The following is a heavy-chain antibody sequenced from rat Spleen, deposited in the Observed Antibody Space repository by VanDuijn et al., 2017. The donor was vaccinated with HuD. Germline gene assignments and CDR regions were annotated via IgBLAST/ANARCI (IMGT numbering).Heavy chain of an antibody. CDR3: ATQDVYFGLWDYVMDA. CDR1: GFTFNNYW. V-gene: IGHV5-31*01. CDR2: ITNTGDST. Sequence: EVQLVESGGGLVQPGRSLKLSCVASGFTFNNYWMTWIRQAPGKGLEWVASITNTGDSTYYPDSVKGRFTISIDNAENTVYLQMNSLRSEDTATYYCATQDVYFGLWDYVMDAWGQGASVTVSS. D-gene: IGHD1-6*01. J-gene: IGHJ4*01.